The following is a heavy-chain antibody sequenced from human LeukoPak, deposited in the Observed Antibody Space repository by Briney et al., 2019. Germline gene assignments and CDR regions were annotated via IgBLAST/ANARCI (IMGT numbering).Heavy chain of an antibody. CDR1: GYTFSGYY. D-gene: IGHD2-2*01. Sequence: ASVRVSCKASGYTFSGYYMHWVRQAPGQGLEWMGWINPNSGGTNYAQKFQGRVTMTRDTSISTAYMELSRLRSDDTAVYYCARVFYCSSTSCSLDYWGQGTQVTVSS. J-gene: IGHJ4*02. V-gene: IGHV1-2*02. CDR3: ARVFYCSSTSCSLDY. CDR2: INPNSGGT.